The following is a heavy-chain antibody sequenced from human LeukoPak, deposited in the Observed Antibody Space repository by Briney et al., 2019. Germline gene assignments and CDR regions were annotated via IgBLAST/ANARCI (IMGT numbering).Heavy chain of an antibody. CDR3: TRELFDFDY. Sequence: PGGSLRLSCAASGFTFSSYAMSWVRQAPGKGLEWISEISGSGGSTYYADSVKGRFTISRDNPKNTLYLQMNSLRAEDTAVYYCTRELFDFDYWGQGTLVTVSS. CDR2: ISGSGGST. V-gene: IGHV3-23*01. J-gene: IGHJ4*02. D-gene: IGHD3-10*01. CDR1: GFTFSSYA.